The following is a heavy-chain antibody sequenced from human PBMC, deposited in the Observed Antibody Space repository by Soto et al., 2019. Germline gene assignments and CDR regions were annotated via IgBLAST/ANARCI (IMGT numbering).Heavy chain of an antibody. V-gene: IGHV3-43*01. CDR3: AKDTLDFWSGYQLGYYYYGMDV. J-gene: IGHJ6*02. Sequence: AGGSLRLSCAASGFTFDDYTMHWVRQAPGKGLEWVSLISWDGGSTYYADSVKGRFTISRDNSKNSLYLQMNSLRTEDTALYYCAKDTLDFWSGYQLGYYYYGMDVWGQGTTVTVSS. D-gene: IGHD3-3*01. CDR1: GFTFDDYT. CDR2: ISWDGGST.